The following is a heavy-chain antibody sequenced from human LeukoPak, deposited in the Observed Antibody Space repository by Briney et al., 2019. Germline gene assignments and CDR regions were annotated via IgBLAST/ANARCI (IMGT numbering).Heavy chain of an antibody. V-gene: IGHV3-30*03. CDR2: ISYDGSNK. Sequence: GKSLRLSCAASGFTLNNYGMHWVRQAPGKGLELVSVISYDGSNKYYADSVKGRFTISRDNSKNTLYLQMNSLRAEDTAVYYCARDPNDYGDPIFDYWGQGTLVTVSS. CDR3: ARDPNDYGDPIFDY. CDR1: GFTLNNYG. J-gene: IGHJ4*02. D-gene: IGHD4-17*01.